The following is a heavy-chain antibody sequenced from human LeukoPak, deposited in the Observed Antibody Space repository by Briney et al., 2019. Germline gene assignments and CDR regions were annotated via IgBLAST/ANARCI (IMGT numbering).Heavy chain of an antibody. Sequence: GESLKISCKGSGYSFTNYWIGWVRQKPGKGLEWMGIIYPGDSDTRYSPSFQGQVTISADKSISTAYLQWSSLKASDTAMYCCARLTTVTFYYYFDMDVWGQGTTVTVSS. CDR1: GYSFTNYW. CDR3: ARLTTVTFYYYFDMDV. D-gene: IGHD4-17*01. J-gene: IGHJ6*02. CDR2: IYPGDSDT. V-gene: IGHV5-51*01.